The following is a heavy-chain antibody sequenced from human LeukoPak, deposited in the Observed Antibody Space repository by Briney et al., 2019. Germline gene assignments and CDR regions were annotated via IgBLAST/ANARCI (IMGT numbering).Heavy chain of an antibody. J-gene: IGHJ5*02. V-gene: IGHV3-74*01. CDR3: AREGGYGDYWFDP. CDR2: INSDGSST. CDR1: GFTFSSYW. D-gene: IGHD4-17*01. Sequence: PGGSLRLSCAASGFTFSSYWTHWVRQAPGKGLVWVSRINSDGSSTSYADSVKGRFTISRDNAKNTLYLQMNSLRAEDTAVYYCAREGGYGDYWFDPWGQGTLVTVSS.